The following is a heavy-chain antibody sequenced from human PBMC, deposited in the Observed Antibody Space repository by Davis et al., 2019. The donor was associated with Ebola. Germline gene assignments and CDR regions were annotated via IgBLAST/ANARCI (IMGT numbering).Heavy chain of an antibody. Sequence: SVKVSCKASGGTFSSYAISWVRQAPGQGLEWMGGIIPIFGTANYAQKLQGRVTMTTDTSTSTVYMELRSLRSDDTAVYYCGKVGMHCSGGRCYSSYWFDPWGQGTLVTVSS. CDR2: IIPIFGTA. J-gene: IGHJ5*02. CDR1: GGTFSSYA. V-gene: IGHV1-69*05. D-gene: IGHD2-15*01. CDR3: GKVGMHCSGGRCYSSYWFDP.